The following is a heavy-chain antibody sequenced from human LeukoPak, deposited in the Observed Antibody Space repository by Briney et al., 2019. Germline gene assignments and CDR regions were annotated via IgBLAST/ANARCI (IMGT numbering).Heavy chain of an antibody. Sequence: SETLSLTCTVSGGSISSYYWSWIRQPPGKGLEWIGYIYYSGSTNYNPSLKSRVTISVDTSKNQFSLKLSSVTAADTAVYYCARVIVYSYGREYYFDYWGQGTLVTVSS. J-gene: IGHJ4*02. CDR1: GGSISSYY. V-gene: IGHV4-59*01. CDR3: ARVIVYSYGREYYFDY. CDR2: IYYSGST. D-gene: IGHD5-18*01.